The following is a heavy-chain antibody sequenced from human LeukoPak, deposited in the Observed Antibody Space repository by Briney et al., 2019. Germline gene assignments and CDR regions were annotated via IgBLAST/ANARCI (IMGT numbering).Heavy chain of an antibody. CDR2: INSNSRTI. J-gene: IGHJ4*02. V-gene: IGHV3-48*01. CDR1: GFTFDDYS. CDR3: ARDCSDRNWARDFDY. Sequence: GGSLRLSCAASGFTFDDYSLIWVRQAPGEGLEWVSYINSNSRTIYYADSVKGRFTMSRDNDKNLMYLQMNSLKAEDTAVYYCARDCSDRNWARDFDYWGQGTLVTVSS. D-gene: IGHD2-15*01.